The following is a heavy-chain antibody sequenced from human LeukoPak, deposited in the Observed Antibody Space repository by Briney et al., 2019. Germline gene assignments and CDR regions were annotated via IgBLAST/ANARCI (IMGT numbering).Heavy chain of an antibody. J-gene: IGHJ6*02. Sequence: PGGSLRLSRAASGFTFSSYGMHWVRQAPGKGLEWVAVISYDGSNKYYADSVKGRFTISRDNSKNTLYLQMNSLRAEDTAVYYCAKDYDFWSRYGMDVWGQGTTVTVSS. CDR3: AKDYDFWSRYGMDV. D-gene: IGHD3-3*01. CDR1: GFTFSSYG. V-gene: IGHV3-30*18. CDR2: ISYDGSNK.